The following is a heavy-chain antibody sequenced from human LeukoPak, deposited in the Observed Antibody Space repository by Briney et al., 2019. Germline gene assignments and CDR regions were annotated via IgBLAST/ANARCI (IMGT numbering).Heavy chain of an antibody. CDR3: AKARVGEAGASDY. Sequence: PGGSLRLSCAASGFTFSNYAMSWVRQSPGKGLEWVSTISSSGGSTYYADSVKGRFTISRDSSKNSLYLQMNSLRAEDTAVYYCAKARVGEAGASDYWGQGTLVTVSS. CDR1: GFTFSNYA. D-gene: IGHD6-13*01. CDR2: ISSSGGST. J-gene: IGHJ4*02. V-gene: IGHV3-23*01.